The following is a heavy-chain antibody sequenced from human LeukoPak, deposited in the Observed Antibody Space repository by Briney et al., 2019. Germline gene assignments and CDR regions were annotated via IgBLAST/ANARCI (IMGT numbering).Heavy chain of an antibody. CDR2: ISYDGSNK. V-gene: IGHV3-30*03. CDR1: GFTFSSNG. CDR3: ARDHSSGYYFDY. Sequence: GGSLRLSCAASGFTFSSNGMNWVRQAPGKGLEWVAVISYDGSNKYYADSVKGRFTISRDNSKNTLYLQMNSLRAEDTAVYYCARDHSSGYYFDYWGQGTLVTVSS. J-gene: IGHJ4*02. D-gene: IGHD3-22*01.